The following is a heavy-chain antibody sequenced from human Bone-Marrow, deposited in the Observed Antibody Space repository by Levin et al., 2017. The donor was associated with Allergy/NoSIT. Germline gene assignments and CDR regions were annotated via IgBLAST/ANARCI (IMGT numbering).Heavy chain of an antibody. CDR2: LSAAGGST. D-gene: IGHD4-17*01. V-gene: IGHV3-23*01. CDR1: GFTFSDYA. Sequence: GSLRLSCAASGFTFSDYAMSWVRQAPGKGMEWVAALSAAGGSTYYAESAQGRFTISRDNSENILYLQMNTLRAEDTAIYFCAKDKTVTPVDAFDLWGQGTMVTVSS. CDR3: AKDKTVTPVDAFDL. J-gene: IGHJ3*01.